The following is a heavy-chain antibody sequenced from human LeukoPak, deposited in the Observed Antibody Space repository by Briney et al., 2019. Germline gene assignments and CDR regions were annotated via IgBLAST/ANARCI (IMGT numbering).Heavy chain of an antibody. J-gene: IGHJ4*02. Sequence: SETLSLTCAVYGGSFSGYYWSWIRQPPGKGLEWIGEINHSGSTNYNPSLKSRVTISVDTSKNQFSLKLSSVTAADTAVYYCARSPVRRWLAKGFDYWGQGTLVTVSS. V-gene: IGHV4-34*01. CDR1: GGSFSGYY. CDR3: ARSPVRRWLAKGFDY. CDR2: INHSGST. D-gene: IGHD6-19*01.